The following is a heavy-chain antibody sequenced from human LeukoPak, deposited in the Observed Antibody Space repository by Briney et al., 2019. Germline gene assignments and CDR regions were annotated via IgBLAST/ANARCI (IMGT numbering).Heavy chain of an antibody. Sequence: ASVKVSCKASGYTFTSYGISWVRQAPGQGLEWMGWISAYNGNTNYAQKLQGRVTMTTDTSTSTAYMELRSLRSDDTAVYYRARAYTAYYDYVWGSYRHFDYWGQGTLVTVSS. J-gene: IGHJ4*02. V-gene: IGHV1-18*01. CDR3: ARAYTAYYDYVWGSYRHFDY. CDR2: ISAYNGNT. D-gene: IGHD3-16*02. CDR1: GYTFTSYG.